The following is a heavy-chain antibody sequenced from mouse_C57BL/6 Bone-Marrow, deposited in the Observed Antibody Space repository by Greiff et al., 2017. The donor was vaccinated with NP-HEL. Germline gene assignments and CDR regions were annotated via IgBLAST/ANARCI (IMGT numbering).Heavy chain of an antibody. V-gene: IGHV14-4*01. CDR1: GFNIKDDY. CDR2: IDPENGDT. CDR3: TPYYYVFAY. D-gene: IGHD1-1*01. J-gene: IGHJ3*01. Sequence: DVQLQESGAELVRPGASVKLSCTASGFNIKDDYMHWVKQRPEQGLEWIGWIDPENGDTEYASKFQGKATITADTSSNTAYLQLSSLTSEDTAVYYCTPYYYVFAYWGQGTLVTVSA.